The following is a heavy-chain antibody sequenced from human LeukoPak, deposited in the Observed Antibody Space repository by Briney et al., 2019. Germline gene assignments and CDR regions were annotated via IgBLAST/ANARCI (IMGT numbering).Heavy chain of an antibody. V-gene: IGHV4-34*01. CDR2: INHSGST. Sequence: SETLSLTCAVYGGSFSGYYWSWIRQPPGKGLEWIGEINHSGSTNYNPSLKSRVTISVDTSKNQFSLKLSSVTAADTAVYYCARGRTSYRYSNYVPPSYYYYYYMDVWGKGTTVTVSS. CDR3: ARGRTSYRYSNYVPPSYYYYYYMDV. D-gene: IGHD4-11*01. CDR1: GGSFSGYY. J-gene: IGHJ6*03.